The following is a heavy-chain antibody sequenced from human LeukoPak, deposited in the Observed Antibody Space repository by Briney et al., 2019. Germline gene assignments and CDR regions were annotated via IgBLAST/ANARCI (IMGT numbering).Heavy chain of an antibody. CDR3: ARLRTVPGGWDIAVAGPLHYFDY. J-gene: IGHJ4*02. CDR1: GYSFTSYW. CDR2: IYPGDSDT. Sequence: GESLKISCKGSGYSFTSYWIGWVRQMPGKGLEWMGIIYPGDSDTRYSPSFQGQVTISADKSISTAYLQWSSLKASDTAMYYCARLRTVPGGWDIAVAGPLHYFDYWGQGTLVTVSS. D-gene: IGHD6-19*01. V-gene: IGHV5-51*01.